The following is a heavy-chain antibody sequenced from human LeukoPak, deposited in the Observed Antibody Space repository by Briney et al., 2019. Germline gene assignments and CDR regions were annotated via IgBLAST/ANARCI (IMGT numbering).Heavy chain of an antibody. CDR2: IYYSGST. CDR1: GGSISSSSYY. CDR3: ARGGGGGYSYGYGFDY. D-gene: IGHD5-18*01. J-gene: IGHJ4*02. Sequence: SETLSLTCTVSGGSISSSSYYWGWIRQPPGKGLEWIGSIYYSGSTYYNPSLKSRVTISVDTSKNQFSLKLSSVTAADTAVYYCARGGGGGYSYGYGFDYWGQGTLVTVSS. V-gene: IGHV4-39*07.